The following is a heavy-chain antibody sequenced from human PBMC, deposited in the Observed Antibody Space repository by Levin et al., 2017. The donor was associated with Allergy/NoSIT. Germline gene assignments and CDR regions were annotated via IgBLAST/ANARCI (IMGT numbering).Heavy chain of an antibody. V-gene: IGHV3-23*01. CDR3: AKDRAYSGSSRTGWDALEI. Sequence: PGGSLRLSCAAAGFTFSNYAISWVRLAPGKGLEWVSGISGSGSDTYYTDAVKGRFTISRDISKNTIYLQMNSLRAEDTATYYCAKDRAYSGSSRTGWDALEIWGRGTDVTVSS. J-gene: IGHJ3*02. D-gene: IGHD1-26*01. CDR1: GFTFSNYA. CDR2: ISGSGSDT.